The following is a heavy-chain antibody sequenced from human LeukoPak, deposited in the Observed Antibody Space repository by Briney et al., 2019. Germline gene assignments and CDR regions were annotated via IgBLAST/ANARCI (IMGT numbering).Heavy chain of an antibody. D-gene: IGHD3-22*01. CDR1: GYTFTSYY. V-gene: IGHV1-46*01. CDR3: ATSDDSSGLVDY. Sequence: ASVKVSCKASGYTFTSYYMHWVRQAPGQGLEWMGIINPSGGSTSYAQKFQGRVTMTEDTSTDTAYMELSSLRSEDTAVYYCATSDDSSGLVDYWGQGTLVTVSS. CDR2: INPSGGST. J-gene: IGHJ4*02.